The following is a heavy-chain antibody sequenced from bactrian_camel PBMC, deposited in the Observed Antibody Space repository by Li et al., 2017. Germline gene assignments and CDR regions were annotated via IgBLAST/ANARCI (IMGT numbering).Heavy chain of an antibody. CDR3: AADGDDDLCFGY. CDR1: GFIVSRHN. V-gene: IGHV3S40*01. J-gene: IGHJ6*01. Sequence: VQLVESGGDLVQPGGSLRLSCVASGFIVSRHNVAWVRQAPGKGLEWVSAINSGGGSTYYADSVEGRVTISRDNAKNTLYLQLNILKTEDTAMYYCAADGDDDLCFGYLGQGTQVTVS. CDR2: INSGGGST. D-gene: IGHD1*01.